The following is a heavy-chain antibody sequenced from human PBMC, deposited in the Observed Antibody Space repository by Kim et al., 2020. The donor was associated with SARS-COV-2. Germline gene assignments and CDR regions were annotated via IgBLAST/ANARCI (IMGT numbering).Heavy chain of an antibody. CDR2: IYYSGST. CDR1: GGSISSGGYY. J-gene: IGHJ6*02. CDR3: ARAQLRIYYYYGMDV. Sequence: SETLSLTCTVSGGSISSGGYYWSWIRQHPGKGLEWIGYIYYSGSTYYNPSLKSRVTISVDTSKNQFSLKLSSVTAADTAVYYCARAQLRIYYYYGMDVWGQGTTVTVSS. V-gene: IGHV4-31*03. D-gene: IGHD1-7*01.